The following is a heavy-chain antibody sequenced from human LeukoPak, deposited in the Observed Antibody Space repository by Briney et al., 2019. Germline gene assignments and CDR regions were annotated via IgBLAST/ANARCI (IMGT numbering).Heavy chain of an antibody. CDR2: IYYSGST. V-gene: IGHV4-39*07. J-gene: IGHJ4*02. CDR3: ARSRGYSYGYYGY. Sequence: GSLRLSCAASGFTFSSYGMHWVRQAPGKGLEWIGSIYYSGSTYYNPSLKSRVTISVDTSKNQFSLKLSSVTAADTAVYYCARSRGYSYGYYGYWGQGTLVTVSS. D-gene: IGHD5-18*01. CDR1: GFTFSSYG.